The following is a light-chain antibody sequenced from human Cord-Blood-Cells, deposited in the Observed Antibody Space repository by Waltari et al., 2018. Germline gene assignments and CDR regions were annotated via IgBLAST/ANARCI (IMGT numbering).Light chain of an antibody. V-gene: IGLV2-23*03. Sequence: QSALTQPASVSGSPGQSITIPCTGTSSDVGSYNLVSWYHQHPGKAPKLMIYEGSKRPSGVSNRFSGSKSGNTASLTISGLQAEDEADYYCCSYAGSSTFEVFGGGTKLTVL. CDR2: EGS. J-gene: IGLJ2*01. CDR3: CSYAGSSTFEV. CDR1: SSDVGSYNL.